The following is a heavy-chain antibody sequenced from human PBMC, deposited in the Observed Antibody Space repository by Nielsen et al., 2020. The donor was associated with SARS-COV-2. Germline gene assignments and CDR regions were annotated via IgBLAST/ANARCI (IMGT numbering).Heavy chain of an antibody. D-gene: IGHD3-10*01. CDR2: IYHSGST. J-gene: IGHJ5*02. V-gene: IGHV4-4*02. Sequence: SETLSLTCAVSGGSISSSNWWSWVRQPPGKGLEWIGEIYHSGSTYYNPSLKSRVTISVDTSKNQFSLKLSSVTAADTAVYYCAREWRVWYGSGSYSWFDPWGQGTLVTVSS. CDR1: GGSISSSNW. CDR3: AREWRVWYGSGSYSWFDP.